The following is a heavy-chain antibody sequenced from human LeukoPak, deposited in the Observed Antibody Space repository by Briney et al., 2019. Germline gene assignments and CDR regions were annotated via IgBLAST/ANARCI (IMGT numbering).Heavy chain of an antibody. J-gene: IGHJ6*03. D-gene: IGHD6-13*01. CDR2: IYTSGST. CDR3: ARGKQQLVTAPNYYYYMDV. V-gene: IGHV4-4*07. CDR1: GGSISSYY. Sequence: SETLSLTCTVSGGSISSYYWSWIRQPPGKGLEWIGRIYTSGSTNYNPSLKSRVTMSVDTSKNQFSLKLSSVTAADTAVYYCARGKQQLVTAPNYYYYMDVWGKGTTVTVSS.